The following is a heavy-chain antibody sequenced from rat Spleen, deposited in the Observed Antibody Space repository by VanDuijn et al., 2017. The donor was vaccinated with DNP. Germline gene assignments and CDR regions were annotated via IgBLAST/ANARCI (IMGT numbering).Heavy chain of an antibody. CDR1: GFTFSDFY. V-gene: IGHV5-20*01. Sequence: EVQLVESGGGLVQPGRSLKLSCAASGFTFSDFYMGWVRQAPTRGLELVAYITYDGGNTYYGDSVKGRFTISRDNSKNTLYLQLNSLRSEDTATYYCAIYYYSGDNWFGYWGQGTLVTVSS. J-gene: IGHJ3*01. CDR3: AIYYYSGDNWFGY. D-gene: IGHD1-1*01. CDR2: ITYDGGNT.